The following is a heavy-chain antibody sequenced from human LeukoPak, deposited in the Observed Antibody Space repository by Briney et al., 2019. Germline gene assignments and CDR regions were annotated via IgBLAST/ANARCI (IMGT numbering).Heavy chain of an antibody. D-gene: IGHD3-3*01. CDR3: ARGGVPGGFYGSFDY. CDR2: IYYSGST. V-gene: IGHV4-59*01. J-gene: IGHJ4*02. Sequence: SETLSLTCTVSGGSISSYYWSWIRQPPGKGLEWIGYIYYSGSTNHNPSLQSRVTISVDTSKNQFSLKLNSVTAADTAVYYCARGGVPGGFYGSFDYWGQGTLVSVSS. CDR1: GGSISSYY.